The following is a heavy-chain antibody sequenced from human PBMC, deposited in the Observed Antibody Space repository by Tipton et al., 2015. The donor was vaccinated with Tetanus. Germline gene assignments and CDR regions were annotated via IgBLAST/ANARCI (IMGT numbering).Heavy chain of an antibody. CDR3: AGGSTPQAERSGYPNWFDP. Sequence: TLSLTCAVYGGSFSGYYWSWIRQPPGKGLEWIGEINHSGSTNYNPSLKSRVTISVDTSKNQFSLKLISVTAADTAVYYCAGGSTPQAERSGYPNWFDPWRQGTLVTVSS. V-gene: IGHV4-34*01. CDR2: INHSGST. D-gene: IGHD3-3*01. CDR1: GGSFSGYY. J-gene: IGHJ5*02.